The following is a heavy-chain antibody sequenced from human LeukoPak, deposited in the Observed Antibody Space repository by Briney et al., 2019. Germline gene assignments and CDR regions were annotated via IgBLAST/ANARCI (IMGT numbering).Heavy chain of an antibody. J-gene: IGHJ4*02. CDR2: ITSSGTYI. D-gene: IGHD3-22*01. CDR1: GFTFSNYN. Sequence: GGSLRLSCAASGFTFSNYNMNWVRQAPGKAMEWVSSITSSGTYIFYADSVKGRFTISRDNAKNSLYLQMDSLGAEDTAVYYCAKEGGSGYYYEDPIDYWGQGTLVTVSS. CDR3: AKEGGSGYYYEDPIDY. V-gene: IGHV3-21*04.